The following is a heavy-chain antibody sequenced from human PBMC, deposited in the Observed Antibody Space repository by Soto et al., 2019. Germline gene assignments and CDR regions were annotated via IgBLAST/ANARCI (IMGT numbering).Heavy chain of an antibody. V-gene: IGHV2-26*01. CDR3: ADMAVSSRGGGDWFDYGMDV. CDR2: ICSNDEK. J-gene: IGHJ6*02. D-gene: IGHD3-9*01. CDR1: WFPHSNARIP. Sequence: SGATLLHPTGLLRLHCTVCWFPHSNARIPVSWIGQPSGHALHWLAHICSNDEKYYCTSLKSRLTTSKDTSNSHSVLTTTNMVPLDITTESGADMAVSSRGGGDWFDYGMDVWGQGTRVTVSS.